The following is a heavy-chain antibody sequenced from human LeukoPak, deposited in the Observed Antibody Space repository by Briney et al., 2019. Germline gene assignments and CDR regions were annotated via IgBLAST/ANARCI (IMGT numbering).Heavy chain of an antibody. CDR2: ISDNGGGP. D-gene: IGHD3/OR15-3a*01. J-gene: IGHJ4*02. CDR1: GFIFRDYA. V-gene: IGHV3-23*01. CDR3: AKEIGRLGVPLYDY. Sequence: PGGSLRLSCVVSGFIFRDYAMSWVRQAPGEGLEWVAGISDNGGGPYYADSLKGRFTISRDNSKNISYLQMNSLRAEDTAVYYCAKEIGRLGVPLYDYWGRGTLVTASS.